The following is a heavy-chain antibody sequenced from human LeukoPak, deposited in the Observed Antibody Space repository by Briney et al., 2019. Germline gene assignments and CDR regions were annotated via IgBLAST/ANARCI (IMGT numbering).Heavy chain of an antibody. J-gene: IGHJ4*02. CDR2: IYYSGST. CDR1: GGSISSGGYY. CDR3: ARDYGDYVYGFDY. V-gene: IGHV4-31*03. Sequence: PSETLSLTCTVSGGSISSGGYYWSWIRQHPGKGLEWIGYIYYSGSTYYNPSLKSRVTISVDTSKNQFSLKLSSVTAADTAVYYCARDYGDYVYGFDYWGQGTLVTVSS. D-gene: IGHD4-17*01.